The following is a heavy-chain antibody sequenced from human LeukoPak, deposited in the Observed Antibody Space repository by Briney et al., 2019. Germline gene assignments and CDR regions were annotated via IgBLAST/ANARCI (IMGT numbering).Heavy chain of an antibody. V-gene: IGHV4-39*01. CDR3: ARVLWFGELSFPFDY. CDR1: GGSISSSSYY. D-gene: IGHD3-10*01. Sequence: SETLSLTCTVSGGSISSSSYYWGWIRQPPGKGLEWIGSIYYSGSTYYNPSLKSRVTISVDTSKNQFSLKLSSVTAADTAVYYCARVLWFGELSFPFDYWGQGTLVTVSS. J-gene: IGHJ4*02. CDR2: IYYSGST.